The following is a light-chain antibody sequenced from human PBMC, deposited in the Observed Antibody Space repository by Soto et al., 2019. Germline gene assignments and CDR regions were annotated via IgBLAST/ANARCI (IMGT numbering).Light chain of an antibody. J-gene: IGKJ3*01. CDR1: QSVSSN. CDR3: QQYNNWPCT. CDR2: GAS. V-gene: IGKV3-15*01. Sequence: EIVMTQSPATLSVSPGERATLSCRASQSVSSNLAWYQQNPGQAPRLLIYGASTRATGIPARCSGSGSGTEFTLTISSLKSEDFAVYYCQQYNNWPCTFGPGTKVDIK.